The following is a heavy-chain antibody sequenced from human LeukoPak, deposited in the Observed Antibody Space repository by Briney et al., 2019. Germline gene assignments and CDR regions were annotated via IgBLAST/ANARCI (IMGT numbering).Heavy chain of an antibody. J-gene: IGHJ1*01. Sequence: SVKVSCKASGFTFTSSAMQWVRQARGQRLEWIGWIVVGSGSRNYAQKFQERVSITRDMSTGTAYMELSSLRSEDTAVYFCAAGTSGRPEYFQHWGQGTLVTVSS. CDR2: IVVGSGSR. CDR1: GFTFTSSA. CDR3: AAGTSGRPEYFQH. D-gene: IGHD1-14*01. V-gene: IGHV1-58*02.